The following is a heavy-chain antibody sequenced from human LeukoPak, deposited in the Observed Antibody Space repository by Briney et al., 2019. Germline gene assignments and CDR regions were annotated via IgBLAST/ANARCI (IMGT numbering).Heavy chain of an antibody. CDR2: GST. J-gene: IGHJ3*02. D-gene: IGHD3-10*01. CDR3: ARVPGLLWFGESQGAFDI. Sequence: GSTYYNPSLKSRVTISVDTSKNQFSLKLSSVTAADTAVYYCARVPGLLWFGESQGAFDIWGQGTMVTVSS. V-gene: IGHV4-39*07.